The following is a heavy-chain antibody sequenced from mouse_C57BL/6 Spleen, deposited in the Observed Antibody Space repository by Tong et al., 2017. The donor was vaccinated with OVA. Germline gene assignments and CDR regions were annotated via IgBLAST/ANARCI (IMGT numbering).Heavy chain of an antibody. CDR3: ARDDTTVPFAY. J-gene: IGHJ3*01. CDR1: GFTFSSYA. D-gene: IGHD1-1*01. Sequence: EVQLQESGGGLVKPGGSLKLSCAASGFTFSSYAMSWVRQTPEKRLEWVATISDGGSYTYYPDNVKGRFTISRDNAKNNLYLQMSHLKSEDTAMYYCARDDTTVPFAYWGQGTLVTVSA. V-gene: IGHV5-4*01. CDR2: ISDGGSYT.